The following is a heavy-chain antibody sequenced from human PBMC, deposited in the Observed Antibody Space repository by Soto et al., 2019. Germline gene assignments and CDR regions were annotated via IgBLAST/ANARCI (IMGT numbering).Heavy chain of an antibody. D-gene: IGHD1-7*01. J-gene: IGHJ4*02. CDR1: GYTFTSYA. Sequence: ASVKVSCKASGYTFTSYAMHWVRQAPGQRLEWMGWINAGNGNTKYSQKFQGRVTTTRDTSASTAYMELSSLRSEDTAVYYCARGKSITGTPYAFDYWGQGTLVTVS. CDR2: INAGNGNT. CDR3: ARGKSITGTPYAFDY. V-gene: IGHV1-3*01.